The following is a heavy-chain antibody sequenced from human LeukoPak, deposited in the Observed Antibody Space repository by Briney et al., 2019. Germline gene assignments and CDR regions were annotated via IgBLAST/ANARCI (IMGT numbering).Heavy chain of an antibody. Sequence: SETLSLTCAVYGGSFSGYYWSWTRQPPGKGLEWIGEINHSGSTNYNPSLKSRVTISVDTSKNQFSLKLSSVTAADTAVYYCARGPRYFDRYYYGMDVRGKGTTVTVSS. CDR3: ARGPRYFDRYYYGMDV. V-gene: IGHV4-34*01. D-gene: IGHD3-9*01. CDR1: GGSFSGYY. J-gene: IGHJ6*04. CDR2: INHSGST.